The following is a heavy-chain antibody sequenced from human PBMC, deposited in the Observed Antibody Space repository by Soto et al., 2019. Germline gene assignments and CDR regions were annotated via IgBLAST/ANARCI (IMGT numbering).Heavy chain of an antibody. V-gene: IGHV3-9*01. CDR3: AKAPRPQWGYDILTGYYPWYFDY. Sequence: GGSLRLSCAASGFTFDDYAMHWVRQAPGKGLEWVSGISWNSGSIGYADSVKGRFTISRDNAKNSLYLQMNSLRAEDTALYYCAKAPRPQWGYDILTGYYPWYFDYWGQGTLVTVSS. D-gene: IGHD3-9*01. J-gene: IGHJ4*02. CDR2: ISWNSGSI. CDR1: GFTFDDYA.